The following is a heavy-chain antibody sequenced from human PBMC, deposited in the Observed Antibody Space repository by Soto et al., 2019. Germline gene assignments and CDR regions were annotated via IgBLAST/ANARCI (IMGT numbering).Heavy chain of an antibody. D-gene: IGHD4-4*01. CDR3: AILRRNDYSLEVSDPDPNSRGY. Sequence: ASVKVSCKASGGTFSSYAISWVRQAPGQGLEWMGGIIPIFGTANYAQKFQGRVTITADESTSTAYMELSSLRSEDTAVYYCAILRRNDYSLEVSDPDPNSRGYWGQGTLVTVSS. CDR2: IIPIFGTA. CDR1: GGTFSSYA. V-gene: IGHV1-69*13. J-gene: IGHJ4*02.